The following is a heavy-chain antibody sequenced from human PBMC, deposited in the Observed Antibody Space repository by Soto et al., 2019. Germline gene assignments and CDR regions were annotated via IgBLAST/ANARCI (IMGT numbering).Heavy chain of an antibody. J-gene: IGHJ6*04. V-gene: IGHV1-46*01. CDR1: GYTFTSYY. D-gene: IGHD6-19*01. CDR2: INPSGGST. CDR3: ARDRATQWLVRGNSYYYGTEV. Sequence: ASVKVSCKASGYTFTSYYMHWVRQAPGQGLEWMGIINPSGGSTSYAQKFQGRVTMTRETSTSKVYMELSSLRSEDTAVYYCARDRATQWLVRGNSYYYGTEVWAEGKTVSVSA.